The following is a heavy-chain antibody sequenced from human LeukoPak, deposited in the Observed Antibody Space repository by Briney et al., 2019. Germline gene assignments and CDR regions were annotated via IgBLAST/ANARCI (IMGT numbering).Heavy chain of an antibody. CDR3: ARSPYGSGSYSWFDP. D-gene: IGHD3-10*01. J-gene: IGHJ5*02. CDR2: INHSGST. CDR1: GGSFSGYY. V-gene: IGHV4-34*01. Sequence: PSETLSPTCAVYGGSFSGYYWSWIRQPPGKGLEWIGEINHSGSTNYNPSLKSRVTISVDTSKNQFSLKLSSVTAADTAVYYCARSPYGSGSYSWFDPWGQGTLVTVSS.